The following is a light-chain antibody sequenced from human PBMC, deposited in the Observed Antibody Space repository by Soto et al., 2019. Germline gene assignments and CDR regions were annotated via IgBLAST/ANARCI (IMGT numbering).Light chain of an antibody. CDR3: QQVYDFPHT. CDR1: QTIKNY. J-gene: IGKJ2*01. CDR2: GAS. Sequence: DIQVTQSPSSLSASVGDRVSITCRTSQTIKNYLNWYRQKPGKVPEVLIYGASSLQRGVSSRFVGSASGTYFTLTISSLQPEDFATYYCQQVYDFPHTFGQGTKVE. V-gene: IGKV1-39*01.